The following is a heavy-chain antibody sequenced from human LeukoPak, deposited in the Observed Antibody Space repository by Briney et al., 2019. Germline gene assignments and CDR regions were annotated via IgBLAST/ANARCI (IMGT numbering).Heavy chain of an antibody. D-gene: IGHD4-23*01. CDR3: AGGQDDAFDI. J-gene: IGHJ3*02. Sequence: GEALKISCKGSGYSFTSNWIGWVRQMPGKGLEWMGIIYPGDSDTRYSPSFQGQVTISPDKSVSTAYLQWSSLKASDTAMYYCAGGQDDAFDIWGQGTMVTVSS. V-gene: IGHV5-51*01. CDR2: IYPGDSDT. CDR1: GYSFTSNW.